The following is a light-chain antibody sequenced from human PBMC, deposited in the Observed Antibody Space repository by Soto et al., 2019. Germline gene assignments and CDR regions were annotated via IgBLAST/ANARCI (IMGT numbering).Light chain of an antibody. V-gene: IGKV3-15*01. CDR3: QHYNNWPIT. CDR1: QSVASN. Sequence: EIVMTQSPASLSVSPGESVTLSCRASQSVASNLAWYQQKPGQAPRLLIYATSTRATGVPDRFSGSGSGTDFTLTISSLQAADFAVYHCQHYNNWPITFGQGTRVEIK. CDR2: ATS. J-gene: IGKJ5*01.